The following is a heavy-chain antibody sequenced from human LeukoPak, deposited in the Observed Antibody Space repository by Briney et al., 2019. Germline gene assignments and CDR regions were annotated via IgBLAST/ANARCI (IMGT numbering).Heavy chain of an antibody. D-gene: IGHD4-17*01. CDR2: ISDDSYRT. CDR3: ARARGLGIGAHFDY. V-gene: IGHV3-11*01. Sequence: GGSLRLSCIASGFNFGGYYMGWIRQAPGKGLNGVQYISDDSYRTPYGDSVKGRFTISRDNAKNSLYLQMDNLRVEDTAVYYCARARGLGIGAHFDYWGQGTLVTVSS. CDR1: GFNFGGYY. J-gene: IGHJ4*02.